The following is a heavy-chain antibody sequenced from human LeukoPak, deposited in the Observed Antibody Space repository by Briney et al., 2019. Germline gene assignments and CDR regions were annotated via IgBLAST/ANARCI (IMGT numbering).Heavy chain of an antibody. V-gene: IGHV3-48*01. D-gene: IGHD5-18*01. CDR3: ARAKQDTAMAPLGYYYYYYMDV. J-gene: IGHJ6*03. Sequence: PGGSLRLSCAASGFTFSSYSMNWVRQAPGKGLEWVSYISSSSSTIYYADSVKGRFTISRDNAKNSLYLQMNSLRAEDTAVYYCARAKQDTAMAPLGYYYYYYMDVWGKGTTVTVSS. CDR2: ISSSSSTI. CDR1: GFTFSSYS.